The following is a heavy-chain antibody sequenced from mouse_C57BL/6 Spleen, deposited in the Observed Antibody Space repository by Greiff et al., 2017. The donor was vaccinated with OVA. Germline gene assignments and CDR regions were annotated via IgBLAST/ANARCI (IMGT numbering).Heavy chain of an antibody. CDR1: GYTFTSYW. CDR3: ARDWDDWYFDV. V-gene: IGHV1-7*01. CDR2: INPSSGYT. J-gene: IGHJ1*03. D-gene: IGHD4-1*01. Sequence: QVQLKESGADLAKPGASVKLSCKASGYTFTSYWMHWVKQRPGQGLEWIGYINPSSGYTKYNQKFKDKATLTADKSSSTAYMQLSSLTYEDSAVYYCARDWDDWYFDVWGTGTTVTVSS.